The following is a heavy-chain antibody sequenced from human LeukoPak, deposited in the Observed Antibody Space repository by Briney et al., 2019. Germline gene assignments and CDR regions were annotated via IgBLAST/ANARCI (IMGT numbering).Heavy chain of an antibody. CDR3: AREKELLGARGAFDI. Sequence: GGSLRLSCAASGFTFSSYWMPWVRQAPGKGLVWVSRINSDGSSTSYADSVKGRFTISRDNAKNTLYLQMNSLRAEDTAVYYCAREKELLGARGAFDIWGQGTMVTVSS. V-gene: IGHV3-74*01. J-gene: IGHJ3*02. CDR1: GFTFSSYW. D-gene: IGHD1-26*01. CDR2: INSDGSST.